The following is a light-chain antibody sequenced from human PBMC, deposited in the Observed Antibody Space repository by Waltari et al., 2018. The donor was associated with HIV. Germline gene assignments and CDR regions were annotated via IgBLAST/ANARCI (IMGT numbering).Light chain of an antibody. CDR3: QQASSFPHT. CDR2: STS. CDR1: QSIGDL. Sequence: DIQMTQSPSYVSASIGDTVTISCRANQSIGDLLAWYQQRPGEAPRLLIYSTSRRDNGVPWRFFAFGSDTDFTLTVTGLESEDFATYYCQQASSFPHTFGGGTQV. J-gene: IGKJ4*01. V-gene: IGKV1-12*01.